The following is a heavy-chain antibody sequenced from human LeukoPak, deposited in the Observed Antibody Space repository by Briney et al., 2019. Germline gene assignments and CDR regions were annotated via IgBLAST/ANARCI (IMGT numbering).Heavy chain of an antibody. J-gene: IGHJ4*02. CDR2: IIPIFGTA. CDR1: GGTFSRYA. CDR3: AREVDTAIDYYFDY. D-gene: IGHD5-18*01. V-gene: IGHV1-69*13. Sequence: SVKVFCKASGGTFSRYAISWVRQAPGQGLEWMGGIIPIFGTANYTQKFQGRVTITADESTSTAYMELSSLRSEDTAVYYCAREVDTAIDYYFDYWGQGTLVNVSS.